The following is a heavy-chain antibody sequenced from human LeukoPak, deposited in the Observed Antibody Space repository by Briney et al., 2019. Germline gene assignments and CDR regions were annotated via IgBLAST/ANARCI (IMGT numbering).Heavy chain of an antibody. J-gene: IGHJ4*02. D-gene: IGHD3-10*01. CDR3: ARVVPYGSGHHFEY. V-gene: IGHV3-53*01. CDR1: GSTVSSNC. CDR2: FYSGGST. Sequence: GGSLRLSCAASGSTVSSNCMSWVRQAPGKGLEWVSVFYSGGSTYYADSVKGRFTISRDNSKNTLYLQMNSLRAEDTAVYYCARVVPYGSGHHFEYWGQGTLVTVSS.